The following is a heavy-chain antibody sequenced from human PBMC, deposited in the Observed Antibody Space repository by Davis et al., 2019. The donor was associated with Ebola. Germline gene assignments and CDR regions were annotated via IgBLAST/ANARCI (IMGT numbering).Heavy chain of an antibody. CDR1: GFTFDDYA. D-gene: IGHD3-10*01. V-gene: IGHV3-9*01. J-gene: IGHJ4*02. CDR2: ISWNSGSI. Sequence: PGGSLRLSCAASGFTFDDYAMHWVRQAPGKGLEWVSGISWNSGSIGYADSVKGRFTISRDNAKNSLYLQMNSLRAEDTAVYYCTRDRPHLLWFGERDFDYWGQGTLVTVSS. CDR3: TRDRPHLLWFGERDFDY.